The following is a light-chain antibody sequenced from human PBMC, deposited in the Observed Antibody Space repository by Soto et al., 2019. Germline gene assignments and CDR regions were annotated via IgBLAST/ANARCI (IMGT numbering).Light chain of an antibody. CDR1: SSDVGAYNY. CDR2: DVS. Sequence: QSALTQPASVSGSPGQSIAISCTGTSSDVGAYNYVSWYQQHPGKAPKLLIHDVSNRPSGISDRFSGSKSGNTASLTISGLQAEDEADYYCSSYTNTNTLLFGGGTKVTVL. CDR3: SSYTNTNTLL. J-gene: IGLJ2*01. V-gene: IGLV2-14*03.